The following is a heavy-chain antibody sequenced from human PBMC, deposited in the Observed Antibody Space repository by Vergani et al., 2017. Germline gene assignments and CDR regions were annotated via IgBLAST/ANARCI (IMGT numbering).Heavy chain of an antibody. V-gene: IGHV5-51*01. CDR2: IYPADSDT. D-gene: IGHD1-1*01. CDR1: EYSFGNYW. J-gene: IGHJ4*02. CDR3: ARHTTYTDS. Sequence: EVELVQSGPEMRKPGESLKISCKGSEYSFGNYWIGWVRQMPGKGLEWMGIIYPADSDTRYSPSFQGQVTISADKSISTAFLQWGSLMASDTALYYCARHTTYTDSWGQGTLVTVSS.